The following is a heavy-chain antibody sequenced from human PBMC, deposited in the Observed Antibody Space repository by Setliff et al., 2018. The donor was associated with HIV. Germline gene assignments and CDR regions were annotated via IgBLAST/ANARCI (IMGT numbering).Heavy chain of an antibody. Sequence: LSLTCTVSGGSISGYFWSWIRQPAGKGLEWIGRTFTSGITNYSPSPKSRVTMSVDTSKNQFSLNLTSVTAADTAVYYCAREPKGGDDRALDYWGQGTLVTVSS. D-gene: IGHD3-16*01. CDR2: TFTSGIT. J-gene: IGHJ4*02. V-gene: IGHV4-4*07. CDR1: GGSISGYF. CDR3: AREPKGGDDRALDY.